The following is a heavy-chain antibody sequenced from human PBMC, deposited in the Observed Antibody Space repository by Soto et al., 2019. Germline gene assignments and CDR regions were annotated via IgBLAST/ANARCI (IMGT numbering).Heavy chain of an antibody. V-gene: IGHV4-4*02. D-gene: IGHD1-7*01. Sequence: QVQLQESGPGLVKPSGTLSLTCAVSSGSISSSNWWSWVRQPPGKGLEWIGEIYHSGSTNYNPSLKGRVTISVDKSKNQFALKLSSVTAADTAVYYCARVQTGTTRDYYYYMDVWGKGTTVTVSS. J-gene: IGHJ6*03. CDR2: IYHSGST. CDR3: ARVQTGTTRDYYYYMDV. CDR1: SGSISSSNW.